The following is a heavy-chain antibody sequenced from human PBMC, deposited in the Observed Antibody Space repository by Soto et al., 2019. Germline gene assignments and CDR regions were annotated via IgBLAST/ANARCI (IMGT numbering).Heavy chain of an antibody. CDR1: GFTFGDYA. CDR2: IRSKAYGGTT. CDR3: VPDIVVVVAATQGGFDP. D-gene: IGHD2-15*01. J-gene: IGHJ5*02. V-gene: IGHV3-49*03. Sequence: GGSLRLSCTASGFTFGDYAMSWFRQAPGKGLEWVGFIRSKAYGGTTEYAASVKGRFTISRDDSKSIAYLQMNSLKTEDTAVYYCVPDIVVVVAATQGGFDPWGQGTLVTVSS.